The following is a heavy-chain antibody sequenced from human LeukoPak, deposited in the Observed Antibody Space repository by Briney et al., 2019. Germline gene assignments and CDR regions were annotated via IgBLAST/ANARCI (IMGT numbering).Heavy chain of an antibody. CDR1: GGSISSGDYY. CDR3: ARGRASFLRSGYYPRYYFDY. CDR2: IYYSGST. Sequence: KSSETLSLTCTVSGGSISSGDYYWSWIRQPPGKGLEWIGYIYYSGSTYYNPSLKSRVTISVDTSKNQFSLKLSSVTAADTAVYYCARGRASFLRSGYYPRYYFDYWGQGTLVTVSS. J-gene: IGHJ4*02. V-gene: IGHV4-30-4*01. D-gene: IGHD3-22*01.